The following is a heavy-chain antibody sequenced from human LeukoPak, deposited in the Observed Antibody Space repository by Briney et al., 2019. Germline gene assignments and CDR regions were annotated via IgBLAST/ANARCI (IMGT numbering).Heavy chain of an antibody. CDR1: GGTFISYA. V-gene: IGHV1-69*13. J-gene: IGHJ4*02. CDR3: AAVLDTAMVNFDY. CDR2: IIPIFGTA. D-gene: IGHD5-18*01. Sequence: SVKVSFKASGGTFISYAISWVRQAPGQGLEWMGGIIPIFGTANYAQKFQGRVTITADESTSTAYMELSSLRSEDTAVYYCAAVLDTAMVNFDYWGQGTLVTVSS.